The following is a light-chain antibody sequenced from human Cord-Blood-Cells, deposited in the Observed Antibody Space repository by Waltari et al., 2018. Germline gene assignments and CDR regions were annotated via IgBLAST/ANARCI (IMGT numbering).Light chain of an antibody. Sequence: DIQMTQSPSSLSASVGDRVTITCLASQSISSYLNWYQQKPGTAPKLLIYAASSLQSGVPSRFSGSGSGTDFTLTISSLQPEDFATYYCQQSYSTPITFGQGTRLEIK. CDR2: AAS. CDR1: QSISSY. CDR3: QQSYSTPIT. J-gene: IGKJ5*01. V-gene: IGKV1-39*01.